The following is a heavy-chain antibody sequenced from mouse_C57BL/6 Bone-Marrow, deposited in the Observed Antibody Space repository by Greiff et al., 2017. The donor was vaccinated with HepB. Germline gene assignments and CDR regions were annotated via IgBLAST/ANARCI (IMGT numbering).Heavy chain of an antibody. Sequence: VQLQQPGAELVKPGASVKLSCKASGYTFTSYWMHWVKQRPGRGLEWIGRIDPNSGGTKYNEKFKSKATLTVDKPSSTAYIQLSSLTSEDSAVYYCARVTTVVATPHWYFDVWGTGTTVTVSS. CDR1: GYTFTSYW. D-gene: IGHD1-1*01. J-gene: IGHJ1*03. CDR2: IDPNSGGT. CDR3: ARVTTVVATPHWYFDV. V-gene: IGHV1-72*01.